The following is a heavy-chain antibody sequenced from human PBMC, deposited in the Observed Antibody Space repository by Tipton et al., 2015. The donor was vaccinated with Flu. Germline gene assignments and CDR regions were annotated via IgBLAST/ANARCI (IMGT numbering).Heavy chain of an antibody. CDR3: ATDYESGTAGY. Sequence: QLVQSGAEVKKPGASVKVSCQASGYSFNNYGMNWVRQAPGQGLEWLGWINAYNGDTVYIPRLQGRITMTRDTSTDTAYMELRSLTSADTAVYYCATDYESGTAGYWGQGTLVAVSS. CDR1: GYSFNNYG. V-gene: IGHV1-18*01. CDR2: INAYNGDT. D-gene: IGHD3-10*01. J-gene: IGHJ4*02.